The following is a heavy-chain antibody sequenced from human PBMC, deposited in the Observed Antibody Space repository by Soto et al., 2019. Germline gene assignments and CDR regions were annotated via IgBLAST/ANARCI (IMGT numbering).Heavy chain of an antibody. CDR2: ISAYNGNT. CDR1: GYTFTSFG. J-gene: IGHJ6*02. D-gene: IGHD2-8*01. V-gene: IGHV1-18*01. CDR3: ARDRSMYYGMDV. Sequence: QVQLVQSGGEVKKPGASVKVSCKATGYTFTSFGISWVRQAPGQGLEWMGWISAYNGNTNYAQKLQGRVTMTTDTSTSTAYMELRSSTSDDTAVYYCARDRSMYYGMDVWGQGTTVTVSS.